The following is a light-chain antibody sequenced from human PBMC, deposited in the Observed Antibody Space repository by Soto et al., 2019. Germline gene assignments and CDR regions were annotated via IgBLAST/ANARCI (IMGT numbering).Light chain of an antibody. Sequence: EIVLTQSPGTLSLSPGERATLSCRSSQSFSSSFLAWYQQKPGQAPRLVMYGASSRAADIPDRFSGRGTGKEFTLTISRLEPEDFAVYYCQQYGGSPTFGGGTRVEIK. CDR1: QSFSSSF. CDR3: QQYGGSPT. V-gene: IGKV3-20*01. CDR2: GAS. J-gene: IGKJ4*01.